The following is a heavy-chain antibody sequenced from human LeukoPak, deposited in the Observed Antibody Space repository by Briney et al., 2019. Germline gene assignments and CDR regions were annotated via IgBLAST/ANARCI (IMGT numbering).Heavy chain of an antibody. D-gene: IGHD4-23*01. CDR3: ARDFGTTVVTPFDY. Sequence: GGSLRLFCAASGFTFSSYSMNWVRQAPGKGLEWVSSISSSSSYIYYADSVKGRFTISRDNAKNSLYLQMNSLRAEDTAAYYCARDFGTTVVTPFDYWGQGTLVTVSS. J-gene: IGHJ4*02. V-gene: IGHV3-21*01. CDR2: ISSSSSYI. CDR1: GFTFSSYS.